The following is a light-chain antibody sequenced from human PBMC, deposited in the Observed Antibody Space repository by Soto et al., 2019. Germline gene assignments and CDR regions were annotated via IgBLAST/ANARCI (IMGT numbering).Light chain of an antibody. CDR3: QQYNSYPRT. CDR1: QSVRNY. V-gene: IGKV3-11*01. CDR2: DAS. J-gene: IGKJ1*01. Sequence: EIVLTQSPATVSVSPGESATLSCRASQSVRNYLAWYQQKPGQAPRLLIFDASNRATGIPSRFSGSGSGTYFTLTISSLQPDDFATYYCQQYNSYPRTFGQGTKVEIK.